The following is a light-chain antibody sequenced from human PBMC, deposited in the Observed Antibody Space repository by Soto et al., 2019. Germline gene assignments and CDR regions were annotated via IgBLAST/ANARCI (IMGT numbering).Light chain of an antibody. Sequence: EIVLTQSPGTLSLSPGERATLSCRASQSVTSSFLAWYQQKPGQAPRLLIDGASSRATGIPDRFSGSGSGTDFTLTISRLEPEDFATYYCQQLYRYPITFGQGTRLEIK. J-gene: IGKJ5*01. CDR3: QQLYRYPIT. CDR1: QSVTSSF. CDR2: GAS. V-gene: IGKV3-20*01.